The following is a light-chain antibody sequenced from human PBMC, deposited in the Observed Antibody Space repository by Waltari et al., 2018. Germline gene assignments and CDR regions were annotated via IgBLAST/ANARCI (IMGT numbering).Light chain of an antibody. Sequence: SSELIQDPAVSVALGQTVRTPCQGVSLRYYYANWYRQKPGQAPLLVMYGKNNRPSGLPDRFSGSYSGDTASLTITGAQAEDEADYYCNSRDSNGNPFVFGPATKVTVL. J-gene: IGLJ1*01. CDR2: GKN. V-gene: IGLV3-19*01. CDR1: SLRYYY. CDR3: NSRDSNGNPFV.